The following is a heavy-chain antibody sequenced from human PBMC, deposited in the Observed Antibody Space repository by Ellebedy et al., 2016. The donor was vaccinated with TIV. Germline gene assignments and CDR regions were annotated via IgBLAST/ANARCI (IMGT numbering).Heavy chain of an antibody. V-gene: IGHV1-46*01. CDR2: INPNDGTT. J-gene: IGHJ4*02. Sequence: ASVKVSXXASGYTFTDYYIHWMRQAPGQGLEWMGIINPNDGTTSYAQKFQDRVTVTRDTSTSTVYMELSSLRSEDTAVYYCGKVMARGIILHYFDYWGQGTPVTVSS. D-gene: IGHD3-10*01. CDR1: GYTFTDYY. CDR3: GKVMARGIILHYFDY.